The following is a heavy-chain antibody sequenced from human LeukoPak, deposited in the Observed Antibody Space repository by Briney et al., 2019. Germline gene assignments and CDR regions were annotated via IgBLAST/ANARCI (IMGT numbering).Heavy chain of an antibody. Sequence: SETLSLTCTVSGGSISSTSYYWDWIRQPPGKGLEWIGYIHYSGSTNDNPSLKSRVTISVDTSKNQFSLKLSSVTAADTAVYYCARDLLTGRYGMDVWGQGTTVTVSS. V-gene: IGHV4-61*01. CDR2: IHYSGST. J-gene: IGHJ6*02. CDR3: ARDLLTGRYGMDV. D-gene: IGHD3-9*01. CDR1: GGSISSTSYY.